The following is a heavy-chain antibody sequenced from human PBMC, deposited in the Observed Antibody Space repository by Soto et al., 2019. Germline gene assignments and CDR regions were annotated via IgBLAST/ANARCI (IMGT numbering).Heavy chain of an antibody. V-gene: IGHV3-23*01. CDR2: ISGSGGST. CDR3: AKDTSYRYGTFDY. Sequence: PGGSLRLSCAASGFTFSSYGMSWVRQAPGKGLEWVSAISGSGGSTYYADSVKGRFTISRDNSKNTLYLQMNSLRAEDTAVYYCAKDTSYRYGTFDYWGQGTLVTVSS. CDR1: GFTFSSYG. J-gene: IGHJ4*02. D-gene: IGHD3-16*02.